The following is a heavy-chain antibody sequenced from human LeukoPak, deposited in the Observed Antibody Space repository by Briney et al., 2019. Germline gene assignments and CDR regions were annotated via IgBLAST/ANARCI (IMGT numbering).Heavy chain of an antibody. CDR1: GFTFSSYW. D-gene: IGHD3-22*01. CDR2: INSDGSTT. J-gene: IGHJ4*02. Sequence: GGSLRLSCAASGFTFSSYWMHWVRQGPGKGLVWVSGINSDGSTTSYADSVKGRFTISRDNAMNTLYVEMNSLRAEDTAVYYCARGGISGYYYVLARWGQGTLVTVSS. CDR3: ARGGISGYYYVLAR. V-gene: IGHV3-74*01.